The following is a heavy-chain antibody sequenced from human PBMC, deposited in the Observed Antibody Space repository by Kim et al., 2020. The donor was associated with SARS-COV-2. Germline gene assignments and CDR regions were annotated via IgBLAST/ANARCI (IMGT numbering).Heavy chain of an antibody. V-gene: IGHV1-8*01. CDR2: MNPNSGNT. Sequence: ASVKVSCKASGYTFTSYDINWVRQATGQGLEWMGWMNPNSGNTGYAQKFQGRVTMTRNTSISTAYMELSSLRSEDTAVYYCARARSRMTTRIKGYWYFDLWGRGTLVTVSS. CDR3: ARARSRMTTRIKGYWYFDL. CDR1: GYTFTSYD. J-gene: IGHJ2*01. D-gene: IGHD4-17*01.